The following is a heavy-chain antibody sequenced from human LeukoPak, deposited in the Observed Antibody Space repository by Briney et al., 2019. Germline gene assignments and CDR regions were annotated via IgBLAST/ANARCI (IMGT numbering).Heavy chain of an antibody. V-gene: IGHV3-30*02. CDR1: GFTFSRYG. D-gene: IGHD6-13*01. J-gene: IGHJ4*02. CDR2: IRYDGSNK. Sequence: PGGSLRLSCAASGFTFSRYGMHWVRQAPGKGLEWVAFIRYDGSNKYYADSVKGRFTISRDNSKNTLYLQMNSLRAEDTAVYYCATKKLAAAEPLRFDYWGQGTLVTVSS. CDR3: ATKKLAAAEPLRFDY.